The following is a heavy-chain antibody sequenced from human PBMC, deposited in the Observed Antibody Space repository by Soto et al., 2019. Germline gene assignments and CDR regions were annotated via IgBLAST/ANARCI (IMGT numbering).Heavy chain of an antibody. Sequence: GASVKVSCKASGYTFTGYGISWVRQAPGQGLEWMGWISAYNGNTNYAQKLQGRVTMTTDTSTSTAYMELRSLRSDDTAVYYCAGPYCSGGSCFVDYWGQGTLVTVSS. CDR3: AGPYCSGGSCFVDY. J-gene: IGHJ4*02. CDR1: GYTFTGYG. V-gene: IGHV1-18*01. D-gene: IGHD2-15*01. CDR2: ISAYNGNT.